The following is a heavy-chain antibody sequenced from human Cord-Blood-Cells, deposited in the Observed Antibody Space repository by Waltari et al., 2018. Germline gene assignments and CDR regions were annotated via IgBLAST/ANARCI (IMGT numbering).Heavy chain of an antibody. J-gene: IGHJ4*02. CDR1: GFTFGDYA. D-gene: IGHD3-16*02. CDR2: SRGRAYGGTT. V-gene: IGHV3-49*05. CDR3: TRADGMITCGGVIVADY. Sequence: EVQLVESGGGLVKPGRSLRLSCTASGFTFGDYAMSWFRKAPGKGLEWVGFSRGRAYGGTTVYAETVKGDFTSSSEDSKSSALLQMNGLKTEGTAVYYCTRADGMITCGGVIVADYWGQGTLVTVSS.